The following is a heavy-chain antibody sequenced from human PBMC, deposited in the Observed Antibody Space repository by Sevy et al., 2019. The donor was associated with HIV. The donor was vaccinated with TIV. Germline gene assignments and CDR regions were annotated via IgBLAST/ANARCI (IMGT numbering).Heavy chain of an antibody. Sequence: SVKVSCKASGGTFSSYAISWVRQAPGQGLEWMGGIIPIFGTANYAQKFQGRVTITADESTSTAYMGLSSLRSEDTAVYYCARNIGSYSSSSRSGANYYYYYMDVWGKGTTVTVS. D-gene: IGHD6-6*01. J-gene: IGHJ6*03. CDR2: IIPIFGTA. CDR3: ARNIGSYSSSSRSGANYYYYYMDV. V-gene: IGHV1-69*13. CDR1: GGTFSSYA.